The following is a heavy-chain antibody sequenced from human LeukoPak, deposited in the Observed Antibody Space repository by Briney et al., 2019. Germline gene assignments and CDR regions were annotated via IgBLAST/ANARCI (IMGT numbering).Heavy chain of an antibody. Sequence: SQTLSLTCTVSGGSISSGSYYWSWIRQPAGKGLEWIGRIYTSGSTNYNPSLKSRITISVDTSKNQFSLKLSSVTAADTAVYYCARGTKLRYLKGGAFDIWGQGTMVTVSS. CDR3: ARGTKLRYLKGGAFDI. V-gene: IGHV4-61*02. CDR1: GGSISSGSYY. J-gene: IGHJ3*02. CDR2: IYTSGST. D-gene: IGHD3-9*01.